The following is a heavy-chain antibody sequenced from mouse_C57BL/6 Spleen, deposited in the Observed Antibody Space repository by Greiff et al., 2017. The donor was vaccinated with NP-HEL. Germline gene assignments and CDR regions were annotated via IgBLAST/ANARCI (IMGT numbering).Heavy chain of an antibody. V-gene: IGHV1-26*01. CDR3: ARGLGSWFAY. D-gene: IGHD3-3*01. CDR2: INPNNGGT. CDR1: GYTFTDYY. Sequence: DVQLQQSGPELVKPGASVKISCKASGYTFTDYYMNWVKQSHGKSLEWIGDINPNNGGTSYNQKFKGKATLTVDKSSSTAYMELRSLTSEDSAVYYCARGLGSWFAYWGQGTLVTVSA. J-gene: IGHJ3*01.